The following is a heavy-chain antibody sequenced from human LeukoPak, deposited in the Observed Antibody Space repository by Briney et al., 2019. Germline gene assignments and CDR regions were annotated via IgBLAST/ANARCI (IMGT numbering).Heavy chain of an antibody. CDR1: GSTFSSYA. Sequence: ASVKVSCKASGSTFSSYAISWVRQAPGQGLEWMGGIIPIFGTANYAQKFQGRVTITADESTSTAYMELSSLRSEDTAVYYCARYGYYYDSSGYYYGETSYYFDYWGQGTLVTVSS. V-gene: IGHV1-69*13. J-gene: IGHJ4*02. CDR2: IIPIFGTA. CDR3: ARYGYYYDSSGYYYGETSYYFDY. D-gene: IGHD3-22*01.